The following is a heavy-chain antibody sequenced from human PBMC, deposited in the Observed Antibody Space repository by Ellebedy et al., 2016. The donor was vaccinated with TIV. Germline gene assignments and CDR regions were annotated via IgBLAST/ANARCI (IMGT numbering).Heavy chain of an antibody. CDR2: IWYDGSNK. J-gene: IGHJ4*02. Sequence: PGGSLRLSCAASGFRFSSYGIHWVRQAPGKGLEWVALIWYDGSNKNYADSVKGRFTISRDNSKNTLYLQMNSLRPEDTAVYYCAKDGGYLTGYYDSWGQGTLVTVSS. CDR1: GFRFSSYG. D-gene: IGHD3-9*01. V-gene: IGHV3-30*02. CDR3: AKDGGYLTGYYDS.